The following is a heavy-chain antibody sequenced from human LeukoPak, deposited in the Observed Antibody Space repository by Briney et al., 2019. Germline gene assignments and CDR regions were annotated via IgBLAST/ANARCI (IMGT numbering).Heavy chain of an antibody. J-gene: IGHJ4*02. D-gene: IGHD3/OR15-3a*01. CDR2: IHTSGST. CDR3: ARHGQSSDY. Sequence: NPSETLSLTCTVSGGSVRSGSYYWDWIRQTAGKGLEWIGRIHTSGSTKYSPSLKSRLTILIDTSSNQVSLNLSSVTAADTAIYYCARHGQSSDYWGPGTVVTVSS. CDR1: GGSVRSGSYY. V-gene: IGHV4-61*02.